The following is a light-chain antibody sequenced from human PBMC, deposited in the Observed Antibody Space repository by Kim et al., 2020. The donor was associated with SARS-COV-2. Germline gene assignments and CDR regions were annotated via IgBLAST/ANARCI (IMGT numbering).Light chain of an antibody. J-gene: IGLJ3*02. Sequence: APGKTDSISCGGNGVVGKTVHWYQHKPGRAPVLVIQYDNERRSGVPEQSSASASGNTATLTVSRVEAGDEADYYCQVWDSDSDLVVFGGGTRLTVL. CDR3: QVWDSDSDLVV. CDR1: GVVGKT. CDR2: YDN. V-gene: IGLV3-21*04.